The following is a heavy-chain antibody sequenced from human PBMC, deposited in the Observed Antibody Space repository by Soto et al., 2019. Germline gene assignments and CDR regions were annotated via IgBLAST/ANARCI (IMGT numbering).Heavy chain of an antibody. V-gene: IGHV4-59*01. CDR2: IYYRGST. J-gene: IGHJ4*02. CDR3: ARRWETYFDF. CDR1: GGSISSYY. D-gene: IGHD1-26*01. Sequence: QVQLQESGPGLVKPSETLSLTCTVSGGSISSYYWSWIRQPPGKGLEWIGYIYYRGSTDYDPSLKIRVTISVDTSKNQFSLKLSSVTPADTAVYYCARRWETYFDFWGQGTLVTVSS.